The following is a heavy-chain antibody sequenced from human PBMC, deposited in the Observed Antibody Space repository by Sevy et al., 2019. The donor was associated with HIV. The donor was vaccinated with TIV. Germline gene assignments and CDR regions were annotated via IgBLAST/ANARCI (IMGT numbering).Heavy chain of an antibody. CDR2: ISDDSRYI. CDR1: GFTFRTYS. V-gene: IGHV3-21*04. CDR3: ARDFTIFGVVSGIDY. J-gene: IGHJ4*02. Sequence: GSLRLSCAASGFTFRTYSMNWVRQAPGKGLEWLSSISDDSRYIYYSDSVKGRFTISRANTKNLLYLQINNLRVEDTAIYYCARDFTIFGVVSGIDYWGQRNLVTGSS. D-gene: IGHD3-3*01.